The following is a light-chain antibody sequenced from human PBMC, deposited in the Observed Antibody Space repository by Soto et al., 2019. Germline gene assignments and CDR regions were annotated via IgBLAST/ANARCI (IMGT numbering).Light chain of an antibody. J-gene: IGKJ5*01. CDR3: MQALQTPNT. Sequence: DIVMTQSPLSLPVTPGEPASISCRSSQSVLHSNGYNYLDWYLQKPGQSPQLLIYWGSNRASGVPDRFSGSGSGTDFTLKINRVEAEDVGVYYCMQALQTPNTFGQGTRLEIK. CDR1: QSVLHSNGYNY. CDR2: WGS. V-gene: IGKV2-28*01.